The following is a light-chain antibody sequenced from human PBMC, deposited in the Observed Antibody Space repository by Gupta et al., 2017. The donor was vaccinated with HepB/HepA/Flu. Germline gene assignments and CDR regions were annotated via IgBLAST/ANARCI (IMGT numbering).Light chain of an antibody. CDR2: RNN. CDR3: ASWDDSLIGLV. V-gene: IGLV1-47*01. J-gene: IGLJ2*01. Sequence: QSVLPQPPSASGTPGQRVTISCSGSSSNIGDNYVSWFQHLPGTAPKLLIYRNNQRPSGVPDRFSGSKSGTSVSLAISGLRSEDEGDYYCASWDDSLIGLVFGGGTKLTVL. CDR1: SSNIGDNY.